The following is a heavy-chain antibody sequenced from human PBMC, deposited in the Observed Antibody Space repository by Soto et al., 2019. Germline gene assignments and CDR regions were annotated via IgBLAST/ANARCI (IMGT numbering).Heavy chain of an antibody. CDR1: GFTFSIYW. Sequence: EVQLVESGGGLVQPGGSLRLSCAASGFTFSIYWMNWVRQAPGKGLEWVANINQDGSEKYYVDSVKGRFTISRDNAKNALYLHLNSLRVGYSALYYCAKIRPRDYQDASGYYSDYYGMDGWGQGTTAIVSS. CDR3: AKIRPRDYQDASGYYSDYYGMDG. CDR2: INQDGSEK. V-gene: IGHV3-7*01. D-gene: IGHD3-22*01. J-gene: IGHJ6*02.